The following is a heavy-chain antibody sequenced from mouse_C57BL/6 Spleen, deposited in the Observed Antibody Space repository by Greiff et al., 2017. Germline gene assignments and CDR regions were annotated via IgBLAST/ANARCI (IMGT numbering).Heavy chain of an antibody. Sequence: VQLQESGAELVKPGASVKISCKASGYAFSSYWMNWVKQRPGKGLEWIGQIYPGDGDTNYNGKFKGKATLTADKSSSTAYMQLSSLTSEDSAVYFCARRTAQASYFDHWGQGTTLTVSS. J-gene: IGHJ2*01. CDR2: IYPGDGDT. D-gene: IGHD3-2*02. CDR1: GYAFSSYW. V-gene: IGHV1-80*01. CDR3: ARRTAQASYFDH.